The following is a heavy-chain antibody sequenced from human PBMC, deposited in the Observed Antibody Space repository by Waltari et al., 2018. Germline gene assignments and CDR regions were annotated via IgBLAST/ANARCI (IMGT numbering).Heavy chain of an antibody. CDR2: IYWNDDK. D-gene: IGHD4-17*01. J-gene: IGHJ4*02. CDR1: GFSLSTSGVG. CDR3: AHSHRIYGDYEDFDY. V-gene: IGHV2-5*01. Sequence: QITLKESGPTLVKPTQTLTLTCTFSGFSLSTSGVGVGWVRPPPGTALEWLALIYWNDDKRYSPSLKSRLTITKDTSKNQVVLTMTNMDPVDTATYYCAHSHRIYGDYEDFDYWGQGTLVTVSS.